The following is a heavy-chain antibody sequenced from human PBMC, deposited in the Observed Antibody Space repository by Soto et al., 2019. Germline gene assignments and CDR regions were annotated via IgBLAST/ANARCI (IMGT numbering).Heavy chain of an antibody. J-gene: IGHJ4*02. CDR1: GGSISSGDYY. V-gene: IGHV4-30-4*01. CDR2: IYYSGST. Sequence: PSETLSLTCTVSGGSISSGDYYWSWIRQPPGKGLEWIGYIYYSGSTYYNPSLKSRVTISVDTSKNQFSLKLSSVTAADTAVYYCASSSVDTAMVTTFDYWGQGTLVTVSS. D-gene: IGHD5-18*01. CDR3: ASSSVDTAMVTTFDY.